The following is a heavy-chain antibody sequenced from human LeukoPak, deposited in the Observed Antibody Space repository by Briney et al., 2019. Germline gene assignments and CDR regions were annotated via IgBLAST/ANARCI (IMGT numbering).Heavy chain of an antibody. CDR2: IRYDGSNK. Sequence: GGSLRLSCAASGFTFSSYGMHWVRQAPGKGLEWVAFIRYDGSNKYYADSVKGRFTISRDNSKNTLYLQMNSLRAEDTAVYYCAKTGYSSSWYFGEYYYYMDVWGKGTTVTISS. CDR1: GFTFSSYG. J-gene: IGHJ6*03. CDR3: AKTGYSSSWYFGEYYYYMDV. V-gene: IGHV3-30*02. D-gene: IGHD6-13*01.